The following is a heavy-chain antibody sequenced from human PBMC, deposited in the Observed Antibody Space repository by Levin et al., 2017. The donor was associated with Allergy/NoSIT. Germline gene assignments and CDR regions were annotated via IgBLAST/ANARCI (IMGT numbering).Heavy chain of an antibody. J-gene: IGHJ4*02. Sequence: SVKVSCKASGFTFTSSAVQWVRQARGQRLEWIGWIVVGSGNTNYAQKFQERVTITRDMSTSTAYMELSSLRSEDTAVYYCAADRGDSSGYYYLDYWGQGTLVTVSS. V-gene: IGHV1-58*01. D-gene: IGHD3-22*01. CDR3: AADRGDSSGYYYLDY. CDR2: IVVGSGNT. CDR1: GFTFTSSA.